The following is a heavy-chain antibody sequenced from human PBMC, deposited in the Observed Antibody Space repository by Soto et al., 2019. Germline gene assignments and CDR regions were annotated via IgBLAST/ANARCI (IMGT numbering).Heavy chain of an antibody. J-gene: IGHJ5*02. CDR2: INPNSGGT. CDR1: GYTLNGYD. D-gene: IGHD3-10*01. CDR3: ARGITTVLETWFDP. V-gene: IGHV1-2*04. Sequence: ASVKVSCKASGYTLNGYDMHGVRQEPGQGLEWMGWINPNSGGTNYAQKFQGWVTMTRDTSISTAYMELSRLRSDDTAVYYCARGITTVLETWFDPWGQGTLVTVSS.